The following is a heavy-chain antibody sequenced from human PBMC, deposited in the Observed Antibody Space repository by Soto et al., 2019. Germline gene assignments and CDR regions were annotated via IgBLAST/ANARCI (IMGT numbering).Heavy chain of an antibody. Sequence: QVQLVQSGADEKKPRASVKVSCKASGYTFTSYAMHWVRQAPGQRLEWMGWINAANGNTKYSQKLQGRVTITRDTSASTSYMDLSSLRAEDTAVYYCARSIVVVTALDYWGEGALVNVSS. CDR2: INAANGNT. V-gene: IGHV1-3*05. CDR3: ARSIVVVTALDY. J-gene: IGHJ4*02. CDR1: GYTFTSYA. D-gene: IGHD2-21*02.